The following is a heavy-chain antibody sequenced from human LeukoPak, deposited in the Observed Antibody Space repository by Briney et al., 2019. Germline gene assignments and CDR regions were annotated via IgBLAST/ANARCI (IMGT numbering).Heavy chain of an antibody. J-gene: IGHJ4*02. CDR2: INPNSGGT. D-gene: IGHD1-26*01. V-gene: IGHV1-2*02. CDR3: ARALGSYTSANNEY. Sequence: ASVKVSCKASGYTFTGCYMHWVRQAPGQGLEWMGWINPNSGGTNCAQKFQGRVTMTRDTSISTAYMELSRLRSDDTAVYYCARALGSYTSANNEYWGQGTLVTVSS. CDR1: GYTFTGCY.